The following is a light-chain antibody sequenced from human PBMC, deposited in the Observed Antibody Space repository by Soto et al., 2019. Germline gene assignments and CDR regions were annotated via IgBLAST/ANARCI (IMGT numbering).Light chain of an antibody. Sequence: EIVLTQSPGTLSLSPGERATLSCRASQSVNTSYLAWSQQKPGQAPSLLIYGASSRATGIQDRFSGSGSGTDFTLTISRLEPEDFAVYYCQQYGSSRYTFGQGTKLEIK. CDR1: QSVNTSY. CDR2: GAS. V-gene: IGKV3-20*01. CDR3: QQYGSSRYT. J-gene: IGKJ2*01.